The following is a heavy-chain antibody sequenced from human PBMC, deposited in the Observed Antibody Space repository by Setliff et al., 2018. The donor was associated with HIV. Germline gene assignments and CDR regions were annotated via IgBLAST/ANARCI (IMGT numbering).Heavy chain of an antibody. D-gene: IGHD6-19*01. J-gene: IGHJ5*02. CDR3: ARDIGSVWHNWFDP. Sequence: GASVKVSCKASGDIFSRYGISWVRQAPGQGLEWMGGIIPIYGTANSAQKFQGRVTITADESTSTAYMELSTLRSEDTAIYYCARDIGSVWHNWFDPWGQGTLVTVSS. V-gene: IGHV1-69*13. CDR2: IIPIYGTA. CDR1: GDIFSRYG.